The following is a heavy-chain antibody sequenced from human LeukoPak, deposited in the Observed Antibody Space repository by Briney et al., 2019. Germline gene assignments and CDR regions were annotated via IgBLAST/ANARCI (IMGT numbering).Heavy chain of an antibody. CDR2: IYYSGRI. D-gene: IGHD3-22*01. J-gene: IGHJ4*02. V-gene: IGHV4-31*03. Sequence: SETLSLTCSVSGGSISSCGLYWSWIRQHPGKGLEWIGYIYYSGRIYYNPSLNSRVTISFDTSKNQFFLKLRSVTAADTAVYYCTRGPEDYYDSSGYPAYWGQGTLVSVSS. CDR3: TRGPEDYYDSSGYPAY. CDR1: GGSISSCGLY.